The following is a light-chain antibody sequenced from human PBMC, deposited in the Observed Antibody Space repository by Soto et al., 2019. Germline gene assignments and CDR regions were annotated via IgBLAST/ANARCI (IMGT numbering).Light chain of an antibody. Sequence: EIVMTQSPATLSVSPGERATLSYRASQSVSSNLAWYQQKPGQAPRLLIYGASTRATGIPARFSGSGSGTEFTLTISSLQSEDFAVYYCQQYNNWPPTFGQGTKVELK. CDR1: QSVSSN. CDR3: QQYNNWPPT. CDR2: GAS. V-gene: IGKV3-15*01. J-gene: IGKJ1*01.